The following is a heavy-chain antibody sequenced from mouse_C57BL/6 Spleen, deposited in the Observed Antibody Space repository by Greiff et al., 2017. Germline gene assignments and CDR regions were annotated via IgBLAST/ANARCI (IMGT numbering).Heavy chain of an antibody. CDR2: IHPNSGST. CDR3: ARDGGYYYWYFDV. Sequence: VQLQQPGAELVKPGASVKLSCKASVYTFTSYWMHWVKQRPGQGLEWIGMIHPNSGSTNYNEKFKSKATLTVDKSSSTAYMQLSSLTSEDSAVYYCARDGGYYYWYFDVWGTGTTVTVSS. J-gene: IGHJ1*03. D-gene: IGHD2-3*01. CDR1: VYTFTSYW. V-gene: IGHV1-64*01.